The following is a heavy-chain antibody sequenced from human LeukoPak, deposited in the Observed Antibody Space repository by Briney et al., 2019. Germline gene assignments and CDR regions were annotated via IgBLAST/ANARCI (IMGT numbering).Heavy chain of an antibody. CDR3: ARRQQWRVPGY. J-gene: IGHJ4*02. CDR1: GGSFSGYY. Sequence: SETLSLTCAVYGGSFSGYYWSWIRQPPGKGLEWIGEINHSGSTNYNPSLKSRVTISVDTSKNQFSLKLSSVTAADTAVYYCARRQQWRVPGYWGQGSLVTVSS. D-gene: IGHD6-19*01. CDR2: INHSGST. V-gene: IGHV4-34*01.